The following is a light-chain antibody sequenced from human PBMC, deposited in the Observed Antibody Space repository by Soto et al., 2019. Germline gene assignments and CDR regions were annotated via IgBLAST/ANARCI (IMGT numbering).Light chain of an antibody. J-gene: IGKJ4*01. CDR3: HQYGISP. CDR2: GAS. CDR1: QSVSRNY. V-gene: IGKV3-20*01. Sequence: EIVLTQSPGTLSLSPGERATLSCRASQSVSRNYLAWYQQKPGQAPRLLIYGASSRATGIPDRFSGSGSGTDFTLTISRLEPEDFAVYYCHQYGISPFGGATKVEIK.